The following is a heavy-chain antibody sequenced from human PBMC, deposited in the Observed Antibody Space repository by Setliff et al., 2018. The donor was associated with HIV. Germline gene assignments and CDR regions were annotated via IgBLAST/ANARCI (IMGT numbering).Heavy chain of an antibody. CDR1: GASISSGGYY. CDR3: ARHGTYYHLFDY. J-gene: IGHJ4*01. Sequence: SETLSLTCTVSGASISSGGYYWSWIRQVPGKGLESIGYISKSGTTYYSSSLKSRAIISRDTSKNQFSLQLTSVTATDTALYYCARHGTYYHLFDYWGHGTPVTVSS. CDR2: ISKSGTT. D-gene: IGHD3-10*01. V-gene: IGHV4-31*03.